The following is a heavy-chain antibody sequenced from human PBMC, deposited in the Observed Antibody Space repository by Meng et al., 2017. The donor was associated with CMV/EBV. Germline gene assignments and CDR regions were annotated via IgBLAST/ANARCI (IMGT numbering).Heavy chain of an antibody. V-gene: IGHV4-61*02. CDR3: AREVVVITPYNWFDP. D-gene: IGHD3-22*01. Sequence: QVQLQESGPGLVQPSQPLSLTCTGSGGSISSGSYYWSWIRKPAGKGLEWIGRIYTSGSTNYNPSLKSRVTISVDTSKNQFSLKLSSVTAADTAVYYCAREVVVITPYNWFDPWGQGTLVTVSS. CDR2: IYTSGST. CDR1: GGSISSGSYY. J-gene: IGHJ5*02.